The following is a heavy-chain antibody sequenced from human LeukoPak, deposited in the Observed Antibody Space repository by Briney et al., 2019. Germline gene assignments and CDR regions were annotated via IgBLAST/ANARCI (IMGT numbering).Heavy chain of an antibody. D-gene: IGHD1-1*01. CDR1: GYTFTNYY. V-gene: IGHV1-2*02. Sequence: AASVKVSCKTSGYTFTNYYLHWVRQAPGQGLEWMGWINPNSGGTNYAQKFQGRVTMTRDTSISTAYMELSRLRSDDTAVYYCARHSRGTFDYWGQGTLVTVSS. CDR3: ARHSRGTFDY. J-gene: IGHJ4*02. CDR2: INPNSGGT.